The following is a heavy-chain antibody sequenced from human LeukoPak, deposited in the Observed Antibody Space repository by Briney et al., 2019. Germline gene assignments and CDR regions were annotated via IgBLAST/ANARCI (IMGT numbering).Heavy chain of an antibody. Sequence: SGTLSLTCTVSGGTISNYYRSWIRQSPGKGLEWVGYINYSGSTDYNTSLKSRVTMSVDTSKNHCSLKLSSVTAADTAVYYCARRHSSAYVADYWGQGTLATVSS. D-gene: IGHD3-10*02. V-gene: IGHV4-59*08. J-gene: IGHJ4*02. CDR1: GGTISNYY. CDR2: INYSGST. CDR3: ARRHSSAYVADY.